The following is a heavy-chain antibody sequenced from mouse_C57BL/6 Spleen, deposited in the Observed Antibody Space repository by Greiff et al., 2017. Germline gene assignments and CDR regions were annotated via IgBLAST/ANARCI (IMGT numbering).Heavy chain of an antibody. J-gene: IGHJ3*01. CDR2: IWRGGST. V-gene: IGHV2-5*01. CDR3: AKGDGYDAWFAY. D-gene: IGHD2-2*01. Sequence: VKLVESGPGLVQPSQSLSITCTVSGFSLTSYGVHWVRQSPGKGLEWLGVIWRGGSTDYNAAFMSRLSITKDNSKSQVFFKMNSLQADDTAIYFCAKGDGYDAWFAYWGQGTLVTVSA. CDR1: GFSLTSYG.